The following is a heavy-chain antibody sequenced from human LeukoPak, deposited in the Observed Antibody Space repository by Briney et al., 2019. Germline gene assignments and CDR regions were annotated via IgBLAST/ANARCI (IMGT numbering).Heavy chain of an antibody. Sequence: GASVKVSCKASGFTFTSSAVQWVRQARGQRLEWIGWIVVGSGNTNYAQKFQERVTITRDMSTSTAYMELRSLRSEDTAVYYCAADSQYCSGGSCYFARQCSFDYWGQGTLVTVSS. V-gene: IGHV1-58*01. D-gene: IGHD2-15*01. CDR1: GFTFTSSA. J-gene: IGHJ4*02. CDR2: IVVGSGNT. CDR3: AADSQYCSGGSCYFARQCSFDY.